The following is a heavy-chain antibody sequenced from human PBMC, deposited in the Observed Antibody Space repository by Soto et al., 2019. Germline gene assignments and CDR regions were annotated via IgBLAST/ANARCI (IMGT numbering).Heavy chain of an antibody. CDR1: GGSVSSNSYS. CDR3: ARSMTTVVTLDY. D-gene: IGHD4-17*01. V-gene: IGHV4-39*01. Sequence: TSETLSLTCTVSGGSVSSNSYSWGWVRQPPGKGLEWIGSIYYSGSTYYNPSLKSRVTISVDTSKNQFSLKLSSVTAADTAVYYCARSMTTVVTLDYWGQGTLVTVSS. CDR2: IYYSGST. J-gene: IGHJ4*02.